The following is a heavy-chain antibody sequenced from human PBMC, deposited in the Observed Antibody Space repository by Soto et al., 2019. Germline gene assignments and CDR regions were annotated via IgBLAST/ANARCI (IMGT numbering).Heavy chain of an antibody. CDR3: ARASIVAAGTIIDY. Sequence: PSETLSLTCAVSGYSISGGYYGGWIRQPPGKGLEWIGSIYHTGNTYYSPSLESRVTISVDTSKSHFSLRLTSVTAADTAVYYCARASIVAAGTIIDYWGQGTLVTVSS. V-gene: IGHV4-38-2*01. D-gene: IGHD6-13*01. CDR2: IYHTGNT. CDR1: GYSISGGYY. J-gene: IGHJ4*02.